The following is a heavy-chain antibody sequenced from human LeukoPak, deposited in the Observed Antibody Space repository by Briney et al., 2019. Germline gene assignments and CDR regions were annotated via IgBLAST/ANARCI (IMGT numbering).Heavy chain of an antibody. D-gene: IGHD3-3*01. V-gene: IGHV3-48*03. J-gene: IGHJ3*02. Sequence: GSLRLSCAASGFTFDDYAMHWVRQAPGKGLEWISHISSSGSRIYYADSVKGRFTISRDNAKNSLYLQMNGLRVEDTAVYYCARGNWIGAFDIWGQGTMVTVSS. CDR2: ISSSGSRI. CDR3: ARGNWIGAFDI. CDR1: GFTFDDYA.